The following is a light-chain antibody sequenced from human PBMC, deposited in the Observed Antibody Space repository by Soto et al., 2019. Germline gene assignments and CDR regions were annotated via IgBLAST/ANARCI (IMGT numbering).Light chain of an antibody. CDR2: GAS. V-gene: IGKV3-20*01. CDR3: QQYDSSPWT. Sequence: EIVLTQSPGTLSLSPGERATLSCRASQSVSRSYLAWYQQKLGQAPRLLIYGASSRATGIPDRFSGRGSGTDFTLTISRLEPEDFAVYYCQQYDSSPWTFGQGTKVDIK. CDR1: QSVSRSY. J-gene: IGKJ1*01.